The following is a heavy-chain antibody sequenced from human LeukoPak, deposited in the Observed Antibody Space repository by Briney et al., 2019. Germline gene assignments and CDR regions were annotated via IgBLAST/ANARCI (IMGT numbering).Heavy chain of an antibody. CDR2: ISSSSGYI. CDR3: ARDLGSAFDI. J-gene: IGHJ3*02. Sequence: GGSLRLSCAASGFTFSSYSMNWVRQAPGKGLEWVSSISSSSGYIYYADSVKGRFTISRDNAKNSLYLQMNSLRAEDTAVYYCARDLGSAFDIWGQGTMVTVSS. CDR1: GFTFSSYS. V-gene: IGHV3-21*01.